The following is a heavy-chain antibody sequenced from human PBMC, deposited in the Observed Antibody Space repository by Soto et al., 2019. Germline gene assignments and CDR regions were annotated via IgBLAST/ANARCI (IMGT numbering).Heavy chain of an antibody. CDR1: GFIFSNYW. V-gene: IGHV3-7*03. CDR2: IKEDGSEK. Sequence: PGESLKISCAASGFIFSNYWMSWVRQAPDKGLEWVANIKEDGSEKNYGDSVKGRFTISRDNTKNSLYLEMTSLRTEDTAVYYCARDKAYYDSSGYHSVFDYWGQGTLVTVSS. D-gene: IGHD3-22*01. J-gene: IGHJ4*02. CDR3: ARDKAYYDSSGYHSVFDY.